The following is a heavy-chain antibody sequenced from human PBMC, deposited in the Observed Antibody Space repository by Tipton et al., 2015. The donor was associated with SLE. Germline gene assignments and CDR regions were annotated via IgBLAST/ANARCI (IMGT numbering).Heavy chain of an antibody. V-gene: IGHV1-18*01. J-gene: IGHJ6*02. CDR3: ARSYFDWLLNYYYGMDV. Sequence: QSGAEVKKPGASVKVSCKASGYTFTSYGISWVRQAPGQGLEWMGWISAYNGNTNYAQKLQGRVTMTTDTSTSTAYMELRSLRSDDTAVYYCARSYFDWLLNYYYGMDVWGQGTTVTVSS. CDR2: ISAYNGNT. CDR1: GYTFTSYG. D-gene: IGHD3-9*01.